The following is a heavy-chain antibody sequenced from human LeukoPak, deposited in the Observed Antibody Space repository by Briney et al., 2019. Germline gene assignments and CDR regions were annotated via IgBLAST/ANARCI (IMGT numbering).Heavy chain of an antibody. CDR2: TNPNSGNT. V-gene: IGHV1-8*01. CDR1: GYTFTSYD. D-gene: IGHD3-22*01. CDR3: ARGFGYYYDSSGYYAGWFDP. Sequence: VKVSCKASGYTFTSYDINWVRQATGQGLEWMGWTNPNSGNTGYAQKFQGRVTMTRNTSISTAYMELSSLRSEDTAVYYCARGFGYYYDSSGYYAGWFDPWGQGTLVTVSS. J-gene: IGHJ5*02.